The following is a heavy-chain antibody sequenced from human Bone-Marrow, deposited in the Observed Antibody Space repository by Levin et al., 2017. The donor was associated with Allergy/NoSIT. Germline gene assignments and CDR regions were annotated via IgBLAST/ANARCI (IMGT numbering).Heavy chain of an antibody. D-gene: IGHD3-10*01. Sequence: LSLPCAASGLTFRDYWMHWVRQAPGKGLVWVSRINGAGSTITYADSVRGRFTISRDNARNTLYLQMNSLRAEDTAVYYCARGLYASGNYLDFWGRGTLVTVSS. V-gene: IGHV3-74*03. CDR3: ARGLYASGNYLDF. CDR2: INGAGSTI. J-gene: IGHJ4*02. CDR1: GLTFRDYW.